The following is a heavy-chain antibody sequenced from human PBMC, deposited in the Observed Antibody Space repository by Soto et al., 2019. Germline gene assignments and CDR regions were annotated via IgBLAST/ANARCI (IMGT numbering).Heavy chain of an antibody. Sequence: GSLRLSCAASGFTFSISTYWMTWVRQAPGKGLEWVANIKEDGSEKYYVDSVKGRFTISRDNAKNSLYLQMNSLRAEDTAVYYCARRAVAGSLFDYWGQGTPVTVSS. CDR2: IKEDGSEK. D-gene: IGHD6-19*01. J-gene: IGHJ4*02. CDR3: ARRAVAGSLFDY. CDR1: GFTFSISTYW. V-gene: IGHV3-7*03.